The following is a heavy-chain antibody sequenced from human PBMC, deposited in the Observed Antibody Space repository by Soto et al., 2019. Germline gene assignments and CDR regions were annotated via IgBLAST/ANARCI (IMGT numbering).Heavy chain of an antibody. CDR2: IYYSGST. V-gene: IGHV4-59*01. CDR3: ARSLGYSSNWYVDY. Sequence: QVQLQESGPGLVKPSETLSLTCTVSGGSISSYYWSWIRQSPGKGLEWIGDIYYSGSTKYNPSLKSRVTIAVDTTKSQISLKLSSVTAAATAVYYCARSLGYSSNWYVDYWGQGTLVTVSS. D-gene: IGHD6-13*01. CDR1: GGSISSYY. J-gene: IGHJ4*02.